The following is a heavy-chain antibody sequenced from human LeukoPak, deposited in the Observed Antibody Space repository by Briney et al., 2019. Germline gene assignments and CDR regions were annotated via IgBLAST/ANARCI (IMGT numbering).Heavy chain of an antibody. CDR1: GFTFSSDA. CDR3: AKGREAVAGFFDY. CDR2: ISGSGGST. V-gene: IGHV3-23*01. D-gene: IGHD6-19*01. Sequence: PGRSLRLSCAASGFTFSSDAMSWVRQAPGKGLEWVSAISGSGGSTYYADSVKGRFTISRDNSKNTLYLQMNSLRAEDTAVYYCAKGREAVAGFFDYWGQGTLVTVSS. J-gene: IGHJ4*02.